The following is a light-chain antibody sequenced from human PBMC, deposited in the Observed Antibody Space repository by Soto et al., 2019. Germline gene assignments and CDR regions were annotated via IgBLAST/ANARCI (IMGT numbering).Light chain of an antibody. Sequence: QLVLTQPRSVSGSPGQSVTISCTGTSSDVGGYNYVSWYQQHPDKAPKLMISDVNKRPSGVPDRFSGSKSGNTASLTISWLQAEDEADYYCCSYAGTYTWVFGGGTKLTVL. J-gene: IGLJ3*02. CDR3: CSYAGTYTWV. CDR2: DVN. V-gene: IGLV2-11*01. CDR1: SSDVGGYNY.